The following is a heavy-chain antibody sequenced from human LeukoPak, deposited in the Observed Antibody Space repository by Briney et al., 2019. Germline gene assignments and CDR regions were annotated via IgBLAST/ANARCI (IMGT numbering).Heavy chain of an antibody. CDR2: IYYSGST. D-gene: IGHD3-10*01. Sequence: SETLSLTCTVSGGSISSYYWSWIRQPPGKGLEWIGYIYYSGSTNYNPSLKSRVTISVDTSKNQFSLKLSSVTAADTAVYYCARQGDMVRGKRADAFDIWGQGTMVTVSS. J-gene: IGHJ3*02. CDR1: GGSISSYY. CDR3: ARQGDMVRGKRADAFDI. V-gene: IGHV4-59*08.